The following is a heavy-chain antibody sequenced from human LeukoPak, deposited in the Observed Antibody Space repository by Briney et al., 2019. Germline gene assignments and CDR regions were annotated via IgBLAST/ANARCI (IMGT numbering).Heavy chain of an antibody. J-gene: IGHJ3*02. CDR3: ARAHYGGNSQTDAFDI. D-gene: IGHD4-23*01. CDR1: GYTFTTYY. V-gene: IGHV1-46*01. Sequence: ASVKVSCKASGYTFTTYYMHWVRQAPGQGLEWMGIINPSGGSTSYAQKFQGRVTMTRDTSTSTVYMDLSSLTSEDTAVYYCARAHYGGNSQTDAFDIWGQGTMVTVSS. CDR2: INPSGGST.